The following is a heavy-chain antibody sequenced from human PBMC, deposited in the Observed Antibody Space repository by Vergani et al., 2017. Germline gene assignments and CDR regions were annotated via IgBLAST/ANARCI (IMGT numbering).Heavy chain of an antibody. CDR3: ASTTGGYSYGFPFDY. V-gene: IGHV3-30*02. D-gene: IGHD5-18*01. J-gene: IGHJ4*02. Sequence: QVQLVESGGGLVKPGGSLRLSCAASGFTFSSYGMHWVRQAPGKGLEWVAFIQYDGNNKYYADSVKGRFTISRDNSKNTLYLQMNSLRAEDTAVYYCASTTGGYSYGFPFDYWGQGTLVTVSS. CDR1: GFTFSSYG. CDR2: IQYDGNNK.